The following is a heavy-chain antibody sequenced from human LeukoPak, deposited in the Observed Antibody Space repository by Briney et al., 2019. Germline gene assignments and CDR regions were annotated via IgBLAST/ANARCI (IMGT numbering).Heavy chain of an antibody. J-gene: IGHJ4*02. Sequence: SQTLSLTCTVSGGSISSSNNYWNWIRQPAGKGLEWIGRIYRSGITNYNPSLRSRVTISVDTSKNQFSLKLGSVTAADTAVYYCARLYGNYQNYFDYWGQGTLVTVSS. D-gene: IGHD1-7*01. V-gene: IGHV4-61*02. CDR1: GGSISSSNNY. CDR2: IYRSGIT. CDR3: ARLYGNYQNYFDY.